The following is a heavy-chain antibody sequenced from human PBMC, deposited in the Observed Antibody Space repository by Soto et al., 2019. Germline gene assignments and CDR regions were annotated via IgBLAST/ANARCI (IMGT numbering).Heavy chain of an antibody. Sequence: EVQLLESGGGLVQPGGSLRLSCAASGFTFSSYAMSWVRQAPGKGLEWVSAISGSGGSTYYADSVKGRFTISRDNSKNTLYLQMNSMTAEVTALYYCAKDLDNDYGDYWGAFDIWGQGTMVTVSS. CDR2: ISGSGGST. D-gene: IGHD4-17*01. V-gene: IGHV3-23*01. CDR1: GFTFSSYA. J-gene: IGHJ3*02. CDR3: AKDLDNDYGDYWGAFDI.